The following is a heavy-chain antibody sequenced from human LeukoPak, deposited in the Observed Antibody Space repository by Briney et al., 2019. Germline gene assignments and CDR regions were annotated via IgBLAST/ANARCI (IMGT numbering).Heavy chain of an antibody. Sequence: PGGSLRLSCAASGFTVSSNYMSWVRQAPGKGLECVSVIYSGGSTYYADSVKGRFTISRDNSKNTLYLQMNSLRAEDTAVYYCATGSHGELVLDYWGQGTLVTVSS. J-gene: IGHJ4*02. CDR2: IYSGGST. CDR3: ATGSHGELVLDY. V-gene: IGHV3-53*01. D-gene: IGHD6-6*01. CDR1: GFTVSSNY.